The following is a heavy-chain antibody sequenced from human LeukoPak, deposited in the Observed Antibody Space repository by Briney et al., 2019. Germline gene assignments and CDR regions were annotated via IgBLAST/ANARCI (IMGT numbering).Heavy chain of an antibody. CDR1: GFTFSSYG. D-gene: IGHD3-10*01. J-gene: IGHJ4*02. CDR3: EKDKGGALLWFGELLYGGDY. V-gene: IGHV3-30*02. Sequence: GGSLRLSCAASGFTFSSYGMHWVRQAPGKGLEWVAFIRYDGSNKYYADSVKGRFTISRDNSKNTLYLHMNSLRAEDTAGYYCEKDKGGALLWFGELLYGGDYWGQGTLVTVSS. CDR2: IRYDGSNK.